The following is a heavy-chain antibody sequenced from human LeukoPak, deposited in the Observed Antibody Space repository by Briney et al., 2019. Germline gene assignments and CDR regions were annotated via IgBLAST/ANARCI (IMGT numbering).Heavy chain of an antibody. J-gene: IGHJ4*02. CDR1: GGTFSSYA. CDR3: ARESVAGSRFDY. D-gene: IGHD6-19*01. Sequence: ASVKVSCKASGGTFSSYAISWVRQAPGQGLEWMGGIIPIFGTANYAQKFQGRVTITADESTSTAYMELSSLRSEDTAVYYCARESVAGSRFDYWGQGTLVTASS. V-gene: IGHV1-69*13. CDR2: IIPIFGTA.